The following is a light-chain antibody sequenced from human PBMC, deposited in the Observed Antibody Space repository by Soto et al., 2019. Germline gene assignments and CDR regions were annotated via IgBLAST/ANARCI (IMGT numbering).Light chain of an antibody. CDR2: ATS. CDR1: QSIGGW. V-gene: IGKV1-5*03. J-gene: IGKJ1*01. CDR3: QQYSSWWT. Sequence: DIQMTQSPSALSASVGDRVTITCRASQSIGGWLAWYQQKAGKASKVLIYATSTLQSGVPSRFSGSGSGTQFTLTISSLQPDDSATYYCQQYSSWWTFGQGTKVEIK.